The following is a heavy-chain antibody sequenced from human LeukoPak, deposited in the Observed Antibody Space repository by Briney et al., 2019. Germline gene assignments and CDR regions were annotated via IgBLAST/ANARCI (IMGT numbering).Heavy chain of an antibody. CDR1: GGSISSNY. J-gene: IGHJ4*02. CDR2: IYYSGST. Sequence: SETPSLTCTVSGGSISSNYWSWLRQPPGKGLEWIGNIYYSGSTNYNPSLKSRVTISVDTSKNQFSLKLSSVTAADTAVYYCAASYDSSGYYAYFDYWGQGTLVTVSS. V-gene: IGHV4-59*01. D-gene: IGHD3-22*01. CDR3: AASYDSSGYYAYFDY.